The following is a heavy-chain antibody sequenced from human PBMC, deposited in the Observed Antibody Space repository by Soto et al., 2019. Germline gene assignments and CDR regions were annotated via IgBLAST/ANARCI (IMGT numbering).Heavy chain of an antibody. Sequence: TGGSLRLSCSASGFIFSESTIYWVRQVPGKGLEAISAVSTSGRSTYYADSVKDRFTISRDNSKNTLFLQMGSPRPEDTAIYYCVKQAHGLDGVAFDYWGQGTQVTVSS. V-gene: IGHV3-64D*06. D-gene: IGHD2-15*01. CDR1: GFIFSEST. CDR2: VSTSGRST. J-gene: IGHJ4*02. CDR3: VKQAHGLDGVAFDY.